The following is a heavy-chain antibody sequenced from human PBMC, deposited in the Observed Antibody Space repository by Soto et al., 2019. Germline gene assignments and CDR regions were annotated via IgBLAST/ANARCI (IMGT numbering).Heavy chain of an antibody. Sequence: PGGSLRLSCAASGFTFDDYAMHWVRQAPGKGLEWVSGISWNSGSIGYADSVKGRFTISRDNAKNSLYLQMNSLRAEDTAWYYCENDYGWGSYYNFPLPTAHTHIDTWGLETVV. CDR2: ISWNSGSI. J-gene: IGHJ5*02. CDR3: ENDYGWGSYYNFPLPTAHTHIDT. CDR1: GFTFDDYA. D-gene: IGHD3-10*01. V-gene: IGHV3-9*01.